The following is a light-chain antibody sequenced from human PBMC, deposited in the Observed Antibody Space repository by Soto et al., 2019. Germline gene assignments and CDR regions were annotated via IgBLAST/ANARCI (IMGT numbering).Light chain of an antibody. J-gene: IGLJ3*02. CDR1: SSNIGAGYD. CDR2: GNR. V-gene: IGLV1-40*01. CDR3: QAYDYSLTASV. Sequence: QSVLTQPPSVSGAPGQRVTISCTGSSSNIGAGYDVHWYQQLPGAAPKLVIFGNRNRPSGVPERFSGSKSGTSASLAITGLQAEDEADYYCQAYDYSLTASVFGGGTKVTVL.